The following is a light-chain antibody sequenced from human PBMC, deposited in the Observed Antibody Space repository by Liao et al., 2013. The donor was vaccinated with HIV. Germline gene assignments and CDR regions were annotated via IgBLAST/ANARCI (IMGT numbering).Light chain of an antibody. Sequence: SYELTQPPSVSVSPGQTASITCSGDKLGDKYACWYQQKPGQSPVLVIYQDSKRPSGIPERFSGSNSGNTATLTISGTQAMDEADYYCQSADTSGTSGVFGGGTKLTVL. CDR1: KLGDKY. J-gene: IGLJ3*02. V-gene: IGLV3-1*01. CDR3: QSADTSGTSGV. CDR2: QDS.